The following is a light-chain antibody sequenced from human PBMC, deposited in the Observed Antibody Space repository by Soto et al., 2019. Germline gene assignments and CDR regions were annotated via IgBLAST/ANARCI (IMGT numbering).Light chain of an antibody. V-gene: IGKV3-20*01. CDR3: QQYGSSPRT. Sequence: VLTQPLATMPPSALERPTLSCRTSQTVSSSSLAWYQQKPGQAPRLLIFGASTRAAGFPDRFSGSGSGTDFTLTISRLEPEDFAVYYCQQYGSSPRTFGQGTKVDIK. CDR2: GAS. J-gene: IGKJ1*01. CDR1: QTVSSSS.